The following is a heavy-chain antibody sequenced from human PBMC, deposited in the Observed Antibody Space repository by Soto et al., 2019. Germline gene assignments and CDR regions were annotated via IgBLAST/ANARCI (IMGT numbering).Heavy chain of an antibody. J-gene: IGHJ6*02. CDR3: ARDFDPPPGSIHFIYGMNV. D-gene: IGHD3-9*01. CDR1: GYTFTIYG. V-gene: IGHV1-18*01. CDR2: ISAYNGNT. Sequence: QVQLVQSVSEVKKPGASVTVSCKASGYTFTIYGISWVRQAPGQGLEWMGWISAYNGNTKYAQKFQGRVTMTTDTSTSTAYLELRSLRSDDTAVYYCARDFDPPPGSIHFIYGMNVWGQGTTVTVSS.